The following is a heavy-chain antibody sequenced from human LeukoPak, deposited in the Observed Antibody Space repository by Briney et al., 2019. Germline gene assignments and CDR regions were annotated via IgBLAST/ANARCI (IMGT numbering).Heavy chain of an antibody. Sequence: GGSLRLSCAASGFTLSSYGMHWVRQAPGKGLEWVAFIRYDGSNKYYADSVKGRFTISRDNSKNTLYLQMNSLRAEDTAVYYCAKENNYYLAQFDYWGQGTLVTVSS. J-gene: IGHJ4*02. D-gene: IGHD3-10*01. CDR2: IRYDGSNK. CDR3: AKENNYYLAQFDY. V-gene: IGHV3-30*02. CDR1: GFTLSSYG.